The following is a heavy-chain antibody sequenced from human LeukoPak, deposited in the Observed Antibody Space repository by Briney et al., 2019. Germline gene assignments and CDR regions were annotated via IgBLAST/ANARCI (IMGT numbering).Heavy chain of an antibody. Sequence: GESLKISWKASGYSFTTYWIGWVRQMPGKGLEWVGIIYPGDSDTRYSPSFQGQVTISADKSINTAYLQWSSLKASDTAMYYCARQTFYYDNSGYNAVAWFDPWGQGTLVTVSS. J-gene: IGHJ5*02. D-gene: IGHD3-22*01. CDR1: GYSFTTYW. CDR2: IYPGDSDT. CDR3: ARQTFYYDNSGYNAVAWFDP. V-gene: IGHV5-51*01.